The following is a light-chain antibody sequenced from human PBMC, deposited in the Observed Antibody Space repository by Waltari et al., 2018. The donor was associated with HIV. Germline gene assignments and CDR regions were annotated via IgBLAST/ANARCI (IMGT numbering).Light chain of an antibody. CDR2: WVS. CDR1: SSDVGGYNY. Sequence: QSALTQPASVSGSPGQSITISCTGTSSDVGGYNYVSWYQQHPGKAPKLMIYWVSHRPSGVSNRFSGSKSGNTASLTISGLQAEDEADYYCSSYTSSNTLVVFGGGTKLTVL. J-gene: IGLJ2*01. V-gene: IGLV2-14*01. CDR3: SSYTSSNTLVV.